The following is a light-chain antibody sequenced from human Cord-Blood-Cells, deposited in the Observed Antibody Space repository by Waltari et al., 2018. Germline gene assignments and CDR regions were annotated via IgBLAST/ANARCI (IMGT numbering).Light chain of an antibody. V-gene: IGLV3-1*01. Sequence: SYELTQPPSVSVSPGQTASITCSGEKFGVKYARWYQQKPGQSPVLVIYQDSKRPSGIPERFSGSNSGNTATLTISGTQAMDEADYYCQAWDSSTSYVFGTGTKVTVL. CDR3: QAWDSSTSYV. CDR2: QDS. CDR1: KFGVKY. J-gene: IGLJ1*01.